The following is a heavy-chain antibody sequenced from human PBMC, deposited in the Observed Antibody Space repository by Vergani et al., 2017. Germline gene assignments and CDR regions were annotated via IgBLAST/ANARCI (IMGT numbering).Heavy chain of an antibody. V-gene: IGHV4-34*01. D-gene: IGHD6-6*01. CDR2: INHSGST. CDR1: GGSFSGYY. CDR3: ARGRPAARPHYYYYYMHV. Sequence: QVQLQQWGAGLLKPSETLSLTCAVYGGSFSGYYWSWIRQPPGKGLEWIGEINHSGSTNYNPSLKSRVTISVDTSKNQFSLKLSSVTAADTAVYYCARGRPAARPHYYYYYMHVWGKGP. J-gene: IGHJ6*03.